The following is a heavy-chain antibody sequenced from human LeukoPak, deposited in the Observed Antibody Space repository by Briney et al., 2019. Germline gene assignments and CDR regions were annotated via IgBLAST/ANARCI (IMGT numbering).Heavy chain of an antibody. CDR3: ARWWGFDP. J-gene: IGHJ5*02. CDR2: INHSGST. Sequence: SETLSLTCTVSGGSISTSNYYWSWIRQPPGKGLEWIGEINHSGSTNYNPSLKSRVTISVDTSRNQFSLKLSSVTAADTAVYYCARWWGFDPWGQGTLVTVSS. D-gene: IGHD2-15*01. V-gene: IGHV4-39*07. CDR1: GGSISTSNYY.